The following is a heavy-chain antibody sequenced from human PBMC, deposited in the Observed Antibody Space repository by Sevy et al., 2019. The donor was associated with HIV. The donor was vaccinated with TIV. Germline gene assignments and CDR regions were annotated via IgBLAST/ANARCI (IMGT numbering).Heavy chain of an antibody. Sequence: GGSLRLSCAASGFTFSTYGMHWVRQAPGKGLEWVAVISYDGFKTCYSDSMKGRFTISRDNSKNTLYLHMNSLRVEDTALYFCAKDGGWYNYAPTDYWGLGTLVTVSS. CDR3: AKDGGWYNYAPTDY. CDR2: ISYDGFKT. CDR1: GFTFSTYG. V-gene: IGHV3-30*18. J-gene: IGHJ4*02. D-gene: IGHD1-1*01.